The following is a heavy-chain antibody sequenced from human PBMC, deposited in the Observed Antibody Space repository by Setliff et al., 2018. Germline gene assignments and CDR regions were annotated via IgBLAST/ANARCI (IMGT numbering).Heavy chain of an antibody. Sequence: PGGSLRLSCVASGFTFSNYGMHWVRQAPGKGLEWVALIWNDGSTKFYGDSVKGRFTISRDNSENTLYLQMNSLRAEDTAVYYCARGVVRGVIRFDYWGQGTLVTVSS. CDR2: IWNDGSTK. D-gene: IGHD3-10*01. V-gene: IGHV3-33*01. CDR3: ARGVVRGVIRFDY. CDR1: GFTFSNYG. J-gene: IGHJ4*02.